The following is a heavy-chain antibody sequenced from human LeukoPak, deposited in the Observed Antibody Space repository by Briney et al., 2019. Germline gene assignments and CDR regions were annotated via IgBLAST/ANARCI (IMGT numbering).Heavy chain of an antibody. J-gene: IGHJ4*02. Sequence: PGGSLRLSCAASGFKFSDHYIDWVRQAPGKGLEWVGRSRNKASSHTTEYAASVEGRFTISRDVSESSLYLQMNSLRVEDTAIYYCAKGRGYCTGGSCYSDYWGQGTLVTVSS. V-gene: IGHV3-72*01. CDR3: AKGRGYCTGGSCYSDY. CDR1: GFKFSDHY. CDR2: SRNKASSHTT. D-gene: IGHD2-15*01.